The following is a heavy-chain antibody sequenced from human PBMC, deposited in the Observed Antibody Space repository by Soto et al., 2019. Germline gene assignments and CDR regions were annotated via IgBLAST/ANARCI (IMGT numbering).Heavy chain of an antibody. CDR3: ARGTTTSAFSGMDV. CDR1: GFTFSNNA. D-gene: IGHD1-1*01. V-gene: IGHV3-30-3*01. J-gene: IGHJ6*02. CDR2: ISYDGSNK. Sequence: QVQLVESGGGVVQPGRSLRLSCAASGFTFSNNAMDWVRQAPGKGLEWVAVISYDGSNKYIAESVKGRFTISRDNSKNALFPQMNSPSAEETAVYYCARGTTTSAFSGMDVWGQGTTVTVSS.